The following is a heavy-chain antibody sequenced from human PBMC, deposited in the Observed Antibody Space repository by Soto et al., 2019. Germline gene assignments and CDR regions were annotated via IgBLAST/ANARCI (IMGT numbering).Heavy chain of an antibody. Sequence: GGSLRLSCAASGFTVSSNYMSWVRQAPGKGLEWVSVIYSGGSTYYADSVKGRFTISRDNSKNTLYLQMNSLRAEDTAVYYCARCSSGPGDGMDVWGQGTTVTVSS. CDR1: GFTVSSNY. D-gene: IGHD3-22*01. CDR3: ARCSSGPGDGMDV. J-gene: IGHJ6*02. CDR2: IYSGGST. V-gene: IGHV3-66*01.